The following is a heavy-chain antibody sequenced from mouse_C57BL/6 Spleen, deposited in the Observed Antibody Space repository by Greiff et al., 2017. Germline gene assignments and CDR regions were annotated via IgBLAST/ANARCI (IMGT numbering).Heavy chain of an antibody. Sequence: VQLQQSGAELVKPGASVKISCKASGYAFSSYWMNWVKQRPGQGLEWIGQIYPGDGDTNYNGKFKGKATLTADKSSSTAYMQLSSLTSEDSAVYFCARESDYDYDEGFAYWGQGTLVTVSA. J-gene: IGHJ3*01. CDR3: ARESDYDYDEGFAY. V-gene: IGHV1-80*01. D-gene: IGHD2-4*01. CDR2: IYPGDGDT. CDR1: GYAFSSYW.